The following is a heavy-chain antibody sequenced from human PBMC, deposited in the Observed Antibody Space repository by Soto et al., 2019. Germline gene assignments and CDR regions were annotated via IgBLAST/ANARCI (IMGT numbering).Heavy chain of an antibody. CDR1: GFTFSNYW. J-gene: IGHJ4*02. V-gene: IGHV3-7*05. D-gene: IGHD6-13*01. CDR2: IKEDGSER. CDR3: ARGANSWSRGDSFDY. Sequence: GGSLRLSCAASGFTFSNYWMSWVRQAPGKGLEWVANIKEDGSERYYVDSVKGRFTISRDNAKNSLYLQMNSLRAEDTALYYCARGANSWSRGDSFDYWGQGTLVTVSS.